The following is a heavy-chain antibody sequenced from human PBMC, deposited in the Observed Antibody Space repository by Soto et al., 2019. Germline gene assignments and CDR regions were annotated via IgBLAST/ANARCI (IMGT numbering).Heavy chain of an antibody. CDR2: IYYGGST. D-gene: IGHD2-15*01. CDR1: GGSISPYY. V-gene: IGHV4-59*08. CDR3: ARMGEYCQSIDN. J-gene: IGHJ4*02. Sequence: SETLSLTCTVSGGSISPYYWSWIRQPPGKGLEWVGYIYYGGSTSYNPSLKSRVTISLETSKSQISLRLNSVTAADTAVYYCARMGEYCQSIDNWGQGTLVTVSS.